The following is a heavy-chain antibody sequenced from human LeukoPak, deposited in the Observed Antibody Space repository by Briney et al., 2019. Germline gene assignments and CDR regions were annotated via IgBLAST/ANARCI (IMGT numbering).Heavy chain of an antibody. CDR1: GFSFSSYA. D-gene: IGHD6-19*01. J-gene: IGHJ3*02. Sequence: GGSLRLSCAASGFSFSSYAMGWVRQAPGKGLEWVSAISGSGGSTYYADSVKGRFTISRDNSKNTLYLQMNSLRAEDTAVYYCANHIITDSSGWDDAFDIWGQGTMVTVSS. V-gene: IGHV3-23*01. CDR3: ANHIITDSSGWDDAFDI. CDR2: ISGSGGST.